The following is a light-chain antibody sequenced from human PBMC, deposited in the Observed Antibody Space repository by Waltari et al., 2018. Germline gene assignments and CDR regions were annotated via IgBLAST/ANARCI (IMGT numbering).Light chain of an antibody. Sequence: DIVMTQSPLSLPVTLGQPASISCRSSQSLVYTNGTTYLNWFHQRPGQSPRGLIYKVCNRGCGVPDRFSGSGSGTDFTLKISRVEAEDVGIYYCMQGTRWTLTVGQGTRLEIQ. CDR1: QSLVYTNGTTY. J-gene: IGKJ5*01. CDR3: MQGTRWTLT. V-gene: IGKV2-30*01. CDR2: KVC.